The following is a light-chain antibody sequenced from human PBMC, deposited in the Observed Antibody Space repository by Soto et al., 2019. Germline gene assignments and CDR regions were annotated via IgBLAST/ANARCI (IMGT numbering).Light chain of an antibody. V-gene: IGKV1-8*01. CDR1: QGFSSY. CDR3: QQYYSYPFT. CDR2: AAS. J-gene: IGKJ3*01. Sequence: IQMTQSPSTLSASTGDRVTITCRAGQGFSSYLAWYQQKPGKAPKLLIYAASTLQSGVPSRFSGSGSGTDFTLTISCLQSEDFATYYCQQYYSYPFTFGPGTKVDIK.